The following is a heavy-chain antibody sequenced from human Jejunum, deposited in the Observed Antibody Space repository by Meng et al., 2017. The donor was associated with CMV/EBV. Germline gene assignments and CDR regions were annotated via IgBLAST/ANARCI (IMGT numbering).Heavy chain of an antibody. CDR3: AKVTPTAVHPSSGHGSYHFDY. D-gene: IGHD1-26*01. Sequence: QVQLQESGPGLVKPSXXLSFTCXGSGGAXXXSFWTWIRQPARKGLEWIGPIYSSENPNSHPNYNPSLKSRVTMSMDTSKNQFSLNLSSMTAADTAVYYCAKVTPTAVHPSSGHGSYHFDYWGQGTLVTVSS. J-gene: IGHJ4*02. V-gene: IGHV4-4*07. CDR1: GGAXXXSF. CDR2: IYSSENPNSHP.